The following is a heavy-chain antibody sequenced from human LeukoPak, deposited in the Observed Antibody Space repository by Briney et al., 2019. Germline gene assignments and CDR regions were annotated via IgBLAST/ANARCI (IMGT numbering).Heavy chain of an antibody. CDR1: GYTFTSYG. CDR2: ISAYNGKT. J-gene: IGHJ4*02. Sequence: GASVKVSCKASGYTFTSYGISWVRQAPAQGLEWVGWISAYNGKTNYAQKLQGRVTMTTDTSTSTAYMELRSLRSYDTAVYYCARDVRSYYDSSGYYHGQYYFDYWGQGTLVTVSS. D-gene: IGHD3-22*01. V-gene: IGHV1-18*01. CDR3: ARDVRSYYDSSGYYHGQYYFDY.